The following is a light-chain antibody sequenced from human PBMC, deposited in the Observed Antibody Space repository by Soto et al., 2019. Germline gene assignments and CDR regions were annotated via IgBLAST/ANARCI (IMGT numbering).Light chain of an antibody. CDR3: QQYNSYPIT. V-gene: IGKV1-5*01. CDR1: QSISSW. CDR2: DAS. J-gene: IGKJ5*01. Sequence: DIQMTQSPSTLSASVGDRVTITCRASQSISSWLAWYQQKPGKAPKLLIYDASSLESGVPSRFSGSGSGTEFTLTISSLQPVDFATYYCQQYNSYPITCGQGTRLEIK.